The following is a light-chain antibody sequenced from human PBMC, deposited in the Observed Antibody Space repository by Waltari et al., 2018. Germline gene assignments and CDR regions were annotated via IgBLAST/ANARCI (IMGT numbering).Light chain of an antibody. CDR1: QSVSSY. V-gene: IGKV3-11*01. J-gene: IGKJ1*01. CDR2: DAS. Sequence: LSLSPGERATLSCRASQSVSSYLAWYQQKPGQAPRLLIYDASNRATGIPARFSGSGSGTDFTLTISSLEPEDFAVYYCQQRSNWPPWTFGQGTKVEIK. CDR3: QQRSNWPPWT.